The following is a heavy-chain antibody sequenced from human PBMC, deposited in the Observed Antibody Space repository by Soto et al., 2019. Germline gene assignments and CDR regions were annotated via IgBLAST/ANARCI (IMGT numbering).Heavy chain of an antibody. V-gene: IGHV3-13*01. Sequence: EVQLVESGGGLVQPGGSLRLSCAASGFTFSNYDMHWVRQATGKSLEWVSAIGTAGDTYYPGSVKGRFTISRENAKNSLFLQMSSLRAEDTAVYYCARGRYCSGTSCYSVAVGYYYYGMDVWGQGTTVTVSS. CDR1: GFTFSNYD. CDR2: IGTAGDT. D-gene: IGHD2-2*02. CDR3: ARGRYCSGTSCYSVAVGYYYYGMDV. J-gene: IGHJ6*02.